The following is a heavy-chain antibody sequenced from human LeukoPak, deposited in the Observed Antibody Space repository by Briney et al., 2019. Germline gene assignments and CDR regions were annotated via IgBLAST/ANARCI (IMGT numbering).Heavy chain of an antibody. CDR3: ANFRLYDSSGYSLNAFDI. V-gene: IGHV3-48*03. D-gene: IGHD3-22*01. J-gene: IGHJ3*02. CDR1: GFTFSSYE. CDR2: INGGGSTM. Sequence: GGSLRLSCAASGFTFSSYEMNWVRQAPRKGLEWVSYINGGGSTMNYADSVKGRFTISRDNAKNSLYLQMNSLRVEDTALYYCANFRLYDSSGYSLNAFDIWGQGTMVTVSS.